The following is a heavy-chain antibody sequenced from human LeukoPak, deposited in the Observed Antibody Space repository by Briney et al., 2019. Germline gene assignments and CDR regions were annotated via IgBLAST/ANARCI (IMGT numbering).Heavy chain of an antibody. J-gene: IGHJ4*02. CDR2: INPNSGGT. V-gene: IGHV1-2*02. D-gene: IGHD3-22*01. Sequence: ASVKVSCKASGYTFTDNYMHWVRQAPGQGLEWMGWINPNSGGTHYARKFQGRVTMTRDTSISTAYMEVSRLKSADTAVYYCARERSSGPAFDYWGQGTLVTVSS. CDR1: GYTFTDNY. CDR3: ARERSSGPAFDY.